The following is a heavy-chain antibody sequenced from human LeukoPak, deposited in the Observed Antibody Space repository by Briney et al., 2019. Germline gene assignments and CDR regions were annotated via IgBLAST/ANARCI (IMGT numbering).Heavy chain of an antibody. J-gene: IGHJ5*02. CDR2: ISYDGSNK. D-gene: IGHD3-10*01. V-gene: IGHV3-30*04. CDR1: GFTFSSYA. CDR3: AKYYYGSGSYSKNWFDP. Sequence: GGSLRLSCAASGFTFSSYAMHWVRQAPGKGLEWVAVISYDGSNKYYADSVKGRFTISRDNSKNTLYLQMNSLRAEDTAVYYCAKYYYGSGSYSKNWFDPWGQGTLVTVSS.